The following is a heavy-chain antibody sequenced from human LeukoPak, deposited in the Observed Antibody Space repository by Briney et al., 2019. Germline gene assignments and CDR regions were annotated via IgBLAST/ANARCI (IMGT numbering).Heavy chain of an antibody. Sequence: ASVKVSCKASGYTFISYGISWVRQAPGQGLEWMGWISAYNGNTNYAQKLQGRVTMTTDTSTSTAYMELRSLRSDDTAVYYCARDYYGSAYYYYGMDVWGKGTTVTVSS. J-gene: IGHJ6*04. CDR1: GYTFISYG. CDR3: ARDYYGSAYYYYGMDV. V-gene: IGHV1-18*04. D-gene: IGHD3-10*01. CDR2: ISAYNGNT.